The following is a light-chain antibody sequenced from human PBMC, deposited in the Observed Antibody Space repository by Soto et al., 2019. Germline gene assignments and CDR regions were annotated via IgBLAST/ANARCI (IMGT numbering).Light chain of an antibody. V-gene: IGKV1-5*03. CDR2: HAS. CDR1: QSISSW. Sequence: DIPMTQSPSTLSASVGDRVTITCRASQSISSWLAWYRQKPGEAPKLLIYHASNLETGVPSRFSGSGSGTEFTLTISSLQPDDFATYYCQQYKAYSWTFGPGTKVEI. J-gene: IGKJ1*01. CDR3: QQYKAYSWT.